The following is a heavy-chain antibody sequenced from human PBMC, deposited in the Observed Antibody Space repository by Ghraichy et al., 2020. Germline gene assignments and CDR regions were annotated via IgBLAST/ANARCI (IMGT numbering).Heavy chain of an antibody. CDR3: ARERFGVHTYLDF. Sequence: IGYISSSGTTNYNPSLKSRVTIAADMSRNQFSLKVTSVTAAATAVYYCARERFGVHTYLDFWGQGTLFTVSS. V-gene: IGHV4-59*01. J-gene: IGHJ4*02. CDR2: ISSSGTT. D-gene: IGHD3-3*01.